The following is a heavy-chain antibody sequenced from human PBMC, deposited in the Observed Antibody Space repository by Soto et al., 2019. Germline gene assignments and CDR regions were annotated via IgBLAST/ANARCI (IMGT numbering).Heavy chain of an antibody. J-gene: IGHJ6*02. V-gene: IGHV3-48*01. D-gene: IGHD5-12*01. CDR1: GFTFSSYT. Sequence: PGGSLRLSCAASGFTFSSYTMNWVRQAPGKGLEWVSYISSSGSSIYYADSVKGRFTISRDNAKNSLYLQMNSLRVEDTAVYYCAVALKNSYYGMDVWGQGTTVTVSS. CDR2: ISSSGSSI. CDR3: AVALKNSYYGMDV.